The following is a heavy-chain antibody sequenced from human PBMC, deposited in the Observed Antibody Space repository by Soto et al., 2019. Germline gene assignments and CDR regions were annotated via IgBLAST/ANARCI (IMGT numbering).Heavy chain of an antibody. CDR2: IYSGGST. J-gene: IGHJ6*03. D-gene: IGHD6-13*01. Sequence: PGGSLRLSCAASGFTVSSNYMSWVRQAPGKGLEWVSVIYSGGSTYYADSVKGRFTISRDNSKNTLYLQMNSLRAEDTAVYYCARDMAALRASYMDVWGKGTPVTVSS. CDR1: GFTVSSNY. CDR3: ARDMAALRASYMDV. V-gene: IGHV3-66*01.